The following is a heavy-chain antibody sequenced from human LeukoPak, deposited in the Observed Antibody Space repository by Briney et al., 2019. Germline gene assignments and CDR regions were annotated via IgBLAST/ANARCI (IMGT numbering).Heavy chain of an antibody. CDR3: ARESGAFSPFGF. J-gene: IGHJ4*02. Sequence: PSGTLSLTCAVSGGSIPSTNWWSWVRPPPGKGLEWIGEVHLSGASNYNPSLKSRVSMSIDKSRNHLSLELTSVTAADTAIYYCARESGAFSPFGFWGQGTLVTVSS. D-gene: IGHD1-26*01. V-gene: IGHV4-4*02. CDR1: GGSIPSTNW. CDR2: VHLSGAS.